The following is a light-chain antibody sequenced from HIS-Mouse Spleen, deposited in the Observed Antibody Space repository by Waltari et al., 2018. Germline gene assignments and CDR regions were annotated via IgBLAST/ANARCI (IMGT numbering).Light chain of an antibody. CDR3: QSADSSGTGWV. V-gene: IGLV3-25*03. Sequence: YELTQPPSVSVSPGQTARITCPGDALPKQYAYWYRQKPGQAPVPVIYKDSERPSGIPERFSGSSSGTTVTLTISGVQAEDEADYYCQSADSSGTGWVFGGGTKLTVL. CDR1: ALPKQY. CDR2: KDS. J-gene: IGLJ3*02.